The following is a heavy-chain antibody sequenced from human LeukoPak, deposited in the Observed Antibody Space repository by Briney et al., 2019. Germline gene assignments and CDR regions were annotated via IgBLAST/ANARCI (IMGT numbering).Heavy chain of an antibody. V-gene: IGHV4-61*02. CDR3: ARVVPSGSYSYYYYYMDV. CDR2: LYSSGTT. Sequence: SQTLSLTCTVSGGSISSGSNYWSWIRQSAGKGLEWIGRLYSSGTTNYNPSLKSRVTISVDTSKNQFSLNLSSVTAADTAVYYCARVVPSGSYSYYYYYMDVWGKGTTVTVSS. J-gene: IGHJ6*03. D-gene: IGHD1-26*01. CDR1: GGSISSGSNY.